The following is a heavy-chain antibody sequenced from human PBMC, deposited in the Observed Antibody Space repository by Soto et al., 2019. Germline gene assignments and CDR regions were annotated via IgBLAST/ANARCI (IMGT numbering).Heavy chain of an antibody. V-gene: IGHV3-21*01. J-gene: IGHJ6*02. Sequence: GGSLRLSCAASGFTFSSYSMNWVRQAPGKGLEWVSSISSSSSYIYYADSVKGRFAISRDNAKNSLYLQMNSLRAEDTAVYYCSVSGILWRGYYYYGMDVWGQGTTVTVSS. CDR2: ISSSSSYI. CDR1: GFTFSSYS. D-gene: IGHD1-26*01. CDR3: SVSGILWRGYYYYGMDV.